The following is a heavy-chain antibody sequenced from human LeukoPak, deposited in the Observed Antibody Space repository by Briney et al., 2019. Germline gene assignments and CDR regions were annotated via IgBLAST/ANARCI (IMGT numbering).Heavy chain of an antibody. CDR3: ARSSSSWSYFDY. CDR1: GFTFSSYG. J-gene: IGHJ4*02. D-gene: IGHD6-13*01. Sequence: GRSLRLSCAASGFTFSSYGMHWVRQAPGKGLEWVAVIWYGGSNKYYADSVKGRFTISRDNSKNTLYLQMNSLRAEDTAVYYCARSSSSWSYFDYWGQGTLVTVSS. V-gene: IGHV3-33*08. CDR2: IWYGGSNK.